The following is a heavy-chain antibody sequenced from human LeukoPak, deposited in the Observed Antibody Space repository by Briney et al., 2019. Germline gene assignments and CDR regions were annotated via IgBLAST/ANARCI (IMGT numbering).Heavy chain of an antibody. Sequence: ASVKVSCKASGYTFTGYYMNWVRQAPGQGLEWMGRINLNSGGTNYAQKFQGRVTMTRDTSISTAYMELSRLRSDDTAVYYCARVGDGLNDAFDIWGQGTMVTVSS. CDR1: GYTFTGYY. CDR2: INLNSGGT. J-gene: IGHJ3*02. CDR3: ARVGDGLNDAFDI. V-gene: IGHV1-2*06. D-gene: IGHD5-24*01.